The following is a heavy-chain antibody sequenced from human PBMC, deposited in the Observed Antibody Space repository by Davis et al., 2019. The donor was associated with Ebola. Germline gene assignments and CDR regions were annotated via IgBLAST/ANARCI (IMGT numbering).Heavy chain of an antibody. CDR2: ISADNGER. V-gene: IGHV1-18*01. CDR1: GYTFTNFA. J-gene: IGHJ3*02. CDR3: ARDPYYDSSGYYYSDAFDI. D-gene: IGHD3-22*01. Sequence: AASVKVSCKTYGYTFTNFAISWVRQAPRQGLEWMGWISADNGERKYAQKFQGRLTMTTDTSTSTAYMELRSLRSDDTAVYYCARDPYYDSSGYYYSDAFDIWGQGTMVTVSS.